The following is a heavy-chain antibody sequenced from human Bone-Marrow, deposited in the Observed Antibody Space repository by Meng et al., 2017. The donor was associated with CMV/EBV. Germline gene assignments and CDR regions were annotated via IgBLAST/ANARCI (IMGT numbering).Heavy chain of an antibody. CDR1: GGSISSYY. J-gene: IGHJ4*02. V-gene: IGHV4-59*01. Sequence: SETLSLTCTVSGGSISSYYWSWIRQPPGKGLEWIGYIYYSGSTNYNPSLKSRVTISVDTSKNQFSLKLSSVTAADTAVYYCARDSRGFWSGYSLYWGQGTLVTVSS. CDR3: ARDSRGFWSGYSLY. CDR2: IYYSGST. D-gene: IGHD3-3*01.